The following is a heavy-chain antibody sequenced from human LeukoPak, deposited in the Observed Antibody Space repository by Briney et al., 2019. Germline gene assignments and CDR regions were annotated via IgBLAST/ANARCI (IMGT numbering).Heavy chain of an antibody. CDR3: ARDSSSWYVSEH. CDR1: GFTFSSAW. CDR2: INWNGGST. Sequence: GGSLRLSCAASGFTFSSAWMGWVRQAPGKGLEWVSGINWNGGSTGYADSVKGRFTISRDNAKNSLYLQMNSLRAEDTALYYCARDSSSWYVSEHWGQGTLVTVSS. J-gene: IGHJ1*01. V-gene: IGHV3-20*04. D-gene: IGHD6-13*01.